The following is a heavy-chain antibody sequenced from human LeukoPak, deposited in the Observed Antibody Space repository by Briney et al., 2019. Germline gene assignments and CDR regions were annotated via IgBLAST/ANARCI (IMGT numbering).Heavy chain of an antibody. CDR3: ARAPNGVYCTSSSCHLDY. J-gene: IGHJ4*02. V-gene: IGHV3-74*01. D-gene: IGHD2-2*01. Sequence: GGSLRLSCAASGFTFSSSWMYWVRQAPGTGLVWVSRINTDGSIVNYADSVKGRFTISRDNSKNTLYLQMNSLRAEDTAVYYCARAPNGVYCTSSSCHLDYWGQGTLVTVSS. CDR1: GFTFSSSW. CDR2: INTDGSIV.